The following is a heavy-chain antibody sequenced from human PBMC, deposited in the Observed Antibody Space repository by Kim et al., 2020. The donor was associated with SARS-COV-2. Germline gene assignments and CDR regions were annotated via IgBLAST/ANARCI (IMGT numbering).Heavy chain of an antibody. V-gene: IGHV5-10-1*01. CDR2: IDPSDSYT. Sequence: GESLKISCKGSGYSFTSYWISWVRQMPGKGLEWMGRIDPSDSYTNYSPSFQGHVTISVDKSTSTVYLQWSRLKASDTAMYYCARHGGYSSCWSKIDYWGQGTLVTVSS. CDR3: ARHGGYSSCWSKIDY. CDR1: GYSFTSYW. D-gene: IGHD6-19*01. J-gene: IGHJ4*02.